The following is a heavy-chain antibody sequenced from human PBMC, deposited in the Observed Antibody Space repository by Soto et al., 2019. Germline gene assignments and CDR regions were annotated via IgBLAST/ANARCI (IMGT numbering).Heavy chain of an antibody. CDR2: IIPILGIA. CDR3: AREGEVWERVCID. CDR1: GGTFSSYT. V-gene: IGHV1-69*08. J-gene: IGHJ4*02. Sequence: QVQLVQSGAEVKKPGSSVKVSCKASGGTFSSYTISWVRQAPGQGLEWMGRIIPILGIANYAQKFQGRVTITADKSTSTAYMELSSLRSEDTAVYYCAREGEVWERVCIDWGQGTLVTVSS. D-gene: IGHD1-26*01.